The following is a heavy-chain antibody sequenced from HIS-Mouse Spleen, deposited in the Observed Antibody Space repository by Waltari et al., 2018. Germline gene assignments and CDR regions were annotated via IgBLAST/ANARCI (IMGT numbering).Heavy chain of an antibody. Sequence: QLQLQESGPGLVKPSETLSLTCTVSGGSISISCYNSGRIRQPPGKGLEWIGSIYYSGSTYYNPSLKSRVTISVDTSKNQFSLKLSSVTAADTAVYYCAREIPYSSSWYDWYFDLWGRGTLVTVSS. D-gene: IGHD6-13*01. CDR1: GGSISISCYN. J-gene: IGHJ2*01. CDR2: IYYSGST. CDR3: AREIPYSSSWYDWYFDL. V-gene: IGHV4-39*07.